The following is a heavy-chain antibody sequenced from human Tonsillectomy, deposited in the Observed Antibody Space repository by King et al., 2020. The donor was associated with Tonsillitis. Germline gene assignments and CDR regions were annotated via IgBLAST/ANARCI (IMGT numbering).Heavy chain of an antibody. CDR1: GFTFSSYA. CDR3: ARGSTIFGVVITFDY. J-gene: IGHJ4*02. CDR2: ISSNGGST. V-gene: IGHV3-64*01. D-gene: IGHD3-3*01. Sequence: VQLVESGGGLVQPGGSLRLSCAASGFTFSSYAMHWVRQAPGKGLEYVSAISSNGGSTYYANSVKGTFTISRDNSKNTLYLQMGSLRAEDMAVYYCARGSTIFGVVITFDYWGQGTLVTVSS.